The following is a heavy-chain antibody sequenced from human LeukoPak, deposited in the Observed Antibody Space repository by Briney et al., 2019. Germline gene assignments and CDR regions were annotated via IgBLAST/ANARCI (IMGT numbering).Heavy chain of an antibody. Sequence: PSETLSLTCTVSGGSISSYYWSWIRQPPGKGLEWIGYIYYSGSTNYNPSLKSRVTISVDTSKNQFSLKLSSVTAADTAVYFCAKVDLNWLDKVGYDKNWFDPWGQGTQVTVSA. CDR2: IYYSGST. D-gene: IGHD3-22*01. J-gene: IGHJ5*02. CDR1: GGSISSYY. CDR3: AKVDLNWLDKVGYDKNWFDP. V-gene: IGHV4-59*01.